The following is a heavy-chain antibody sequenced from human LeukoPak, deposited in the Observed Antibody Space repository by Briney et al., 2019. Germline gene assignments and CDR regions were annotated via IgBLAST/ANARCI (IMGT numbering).Heavy chain of an antibody. J-gene: IGHJ6*03. V-gene: IGHV3-30*03. CDR2: ISYDGSDK. Sequence: GGSLGLSCAASGFTFSAYGMHWVRQAPGKGLEWVAVISYDGSDKYYAAPVKGRFILSRDESNNTLYLQMSSLRAEDTAVYYCARNTGSYYYYMDVWGKGTTVTVSS. CDR1: GFTFSAYG. D-gene: IGHD3-9*01. CDR3: ARNTGSYYYYMDV.